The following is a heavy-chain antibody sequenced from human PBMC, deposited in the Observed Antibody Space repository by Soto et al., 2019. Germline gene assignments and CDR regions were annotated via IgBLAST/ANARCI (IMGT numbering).Heavy chain of an antibody. CDR2: IVSSSSYT. J-gene: IGHJ4*02. CDR3: ARLRASTWYMGGYLDY. CDR1: GFTFSDYY. V-gene: IGHV3-11*06. D-gene: IGHD6-13*01. Sequence: QVQLVESGGGLVKPGGSLRLSCAASGFTFSDYYMSWIRQAAGKGLEWVSYIVSSSSYTNYADSVKGRFTISRDNAKNSPYLEMNSLRAEDTAVYYCARLRASTWYMGGYLDYWGLGTLVTVSS.